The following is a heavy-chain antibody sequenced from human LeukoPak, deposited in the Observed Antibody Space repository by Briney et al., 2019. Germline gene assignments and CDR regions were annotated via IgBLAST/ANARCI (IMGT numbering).Heavy chain of an antibody. J-gene: IGHJ4*02. V-gene: IGHV2-5*02. CDR1: GFSLSTNGVG. D-gene: IGHD3-3*02. CDR2: FYWDDDE. Sequence: SGPTLVNPTQTLTLTCTFSGFSLSTNGVGVGWIRQPPGKALEWLALFYWDDDERYSPSLKNRLIITKDTSKNQVVLTMTNMDPVDTATYFCAHRRGIHLWPRPFDSWGQGILVTVSS. CDR3: AHRRGIHLWPRPFDS.